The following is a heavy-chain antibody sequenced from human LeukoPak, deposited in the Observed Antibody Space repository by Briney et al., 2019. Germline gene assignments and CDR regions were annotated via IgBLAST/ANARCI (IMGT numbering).Heavy chain of an antibody. V-gene: IGHV4-59*12. Sequence: SETLSLTCTVSGGSITGYFWSWIRQPPGKGLEWIGYVFYSGGTLYNPSLNSRVTISVDTSKTQFSLKLSSVTAADTAVYYCARGLRIAVAGPYFDYWGQGTLVTVSS. D-gene: IGHD6-19*01. J-gene: IGHJ4*02. CDR3: ARGLRIAVAGPYFDY. CDR1: GGSITGYF. CDR2: VFYSGGT.